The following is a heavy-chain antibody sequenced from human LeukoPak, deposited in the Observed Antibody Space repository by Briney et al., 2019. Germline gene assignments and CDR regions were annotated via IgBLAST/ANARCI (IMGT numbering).Heavy chain of an antibody. V-gene: IGHV5-51*01. J-gene: IGHJ4*02. CDR1: GYNFTRYW. CDR2: IYPGDSDT. D-gene: IGHD6-19*01. Sequence: PGESLQISCKGSGYNFTRYWIGGVRQMTGKGLEWMGTIYPGDSDTRYSPSFQGQVTISANKSITTAYVQWSSLKASDTAMYYCARFIAVAGVGMDFIDYWGQGTLVTVAS. CDR3: ARFIAVAGVGMDFIDY.